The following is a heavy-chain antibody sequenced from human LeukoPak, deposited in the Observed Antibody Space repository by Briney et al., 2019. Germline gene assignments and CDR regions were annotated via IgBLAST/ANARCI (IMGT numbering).Heavy chain of an antibody. V-gene: IGHV3-30*04. CDR1: GFTFSSYA. CDR2: ISYDGSNK. Sequence: GGSLRLSCAASGFTFSSYAMHWVRQAPGKGLEWVAVISYDGSNKYYADSVKGRFTISRDNSKNTLYLQMNSLRAEDTAVYYCAKGLRYSGSLRAMDYWGQGTVVTVSS. J-gene: IGHJ4*02. CDR3: AKGLRYSGSLRAMDY. D-gene: IGHD1-26*01.